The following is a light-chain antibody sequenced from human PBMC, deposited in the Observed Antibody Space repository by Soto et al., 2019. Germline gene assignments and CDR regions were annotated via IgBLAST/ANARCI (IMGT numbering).Light chain of an antibody. CDR1: QSVNSN. CDR3: QQYNNWPPLT. Sequence: EIVLTQSPATLSVSPGETVTLSCRASQSVNSNLAWYQQKLGQPPRLLISDASTRASGVAARFSGGGSGTDFTLTISSLQSEDFAVYYCQQYNNWPPLTFGGGTMVEIK. J-gene: IGKJ4*01. V-gene: IGKV3-15*01. CDR2: DAS.